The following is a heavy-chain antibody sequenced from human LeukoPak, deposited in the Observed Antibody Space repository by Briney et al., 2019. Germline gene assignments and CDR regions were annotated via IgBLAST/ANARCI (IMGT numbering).Heavy chain of an antibody. V-gene: IGHV1-69*04. CDR2: IIPILGIA. Sequence: GASVTVSCKASGGTFSSYAISWVRQAPGQGLEWMGRIIPILGIANYAQKFQGRVTITADKSTSTAYMELSSLRSEDTAVYYCARSRLRFLDWSAFDIWGQGTMVTVSS. CDR3: ARSRLRFLDWSAFDI. CDR1: GGTFSSYA. D-gene: IGHD3-3*01. J-gene: IGHJ3*02.